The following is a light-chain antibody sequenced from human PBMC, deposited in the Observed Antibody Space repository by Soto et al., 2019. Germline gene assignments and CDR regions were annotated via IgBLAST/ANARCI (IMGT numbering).Light chain of an antibody. Sequence: DIQMTQTPSTLSASVGDRVTITCRASQSISSWLAWYQQKPGRAPKLLIYKASSLQSGVPSRFSGSGSGTEFTLTISSLQPDDFATYYCHQYYSNSRTFGQGTRWIS. CDR3: HQYYSNSRT. CDR1: QSISSW. V-gene: IGKV1-5*03. J-gene: IGKJ1*01. CDR2: KAS.